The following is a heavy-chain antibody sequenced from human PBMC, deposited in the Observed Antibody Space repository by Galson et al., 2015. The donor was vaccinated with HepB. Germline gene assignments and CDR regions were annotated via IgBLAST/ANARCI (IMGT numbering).Heavy chain of an antibody. CDR2: TYYRSKWYN. D-gene: IGHD4-23*01. Sequence: CAISGDSVSSNSAAWNWIRQSPSRGLEWLGRTYYRSKWYNDYAVSVKSRITINPDTSKNQFSLQLNSVTPEDTAVYYCARVHTVVTRSYYYYGMDVWGQGTTVTVSS. CDR3: ARVHTVVTRSYYYYGMDV. V-gene: IGHV6-1*01. J-gene: IGHJ6*02. CDR1: GDSVSSNSAA.